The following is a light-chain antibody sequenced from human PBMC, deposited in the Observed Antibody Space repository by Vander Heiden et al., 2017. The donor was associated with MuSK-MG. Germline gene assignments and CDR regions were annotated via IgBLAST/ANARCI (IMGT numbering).Light chain of an antibody. CDR1: QSVSSN. J-gene: IGKJ5*01. Sequence: EIVMTQSPATLSVSPGERANLSCRASQSVSSNLAWYQQKPGQAPRLLIYGASTRATGSPARFMGSGYGTEFTPIISSLQSADFSVYYCQQYNNRTLITFGQGTQLEIK. V-gene: IGKV3-15*01. CDR2: GAS. CDR3: QQYNNRTLIT.